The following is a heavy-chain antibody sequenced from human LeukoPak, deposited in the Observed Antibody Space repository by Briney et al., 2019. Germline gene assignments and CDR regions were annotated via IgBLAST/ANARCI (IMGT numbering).Heavy chain of an antibody. CDR3: ARGRGMDV. V-gene: IGHV3-23*01. CDR1: GFTFSSYA. Sequence: GGSLRLSCAASGFTFSSYAMSWVRQAPGKGLEWVSAISGSGGSTYYADSVKGRFTISRENAKNSLYLQMNSLRAGDTAVYYCARGRGMDVWGKGTTVTVSS. J-gene: IGHJ6*04. CDR2: ISGSGGST.